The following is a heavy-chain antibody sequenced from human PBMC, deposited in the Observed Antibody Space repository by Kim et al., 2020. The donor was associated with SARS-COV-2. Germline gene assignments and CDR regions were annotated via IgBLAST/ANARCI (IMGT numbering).Heavy chain of an antibody. CDR2: IYYSGST. CDR3: ARRGLGDAFDI. Sequence: SETLSLTCTVSGGSISSSSYYWGWIRQPPGKGLEWIGSIYYSGSTYYNPSLKSRVTISVDTSKNQFSLKLSSVTAADTAVYYCARRGLGDAFDIWGQGTMVTVSS. J-gene: IGHJ3*02. V-gene: IGHV4-39*01. CDR1: GGSISSSSYY. D-gene: IGHD3-16*01.